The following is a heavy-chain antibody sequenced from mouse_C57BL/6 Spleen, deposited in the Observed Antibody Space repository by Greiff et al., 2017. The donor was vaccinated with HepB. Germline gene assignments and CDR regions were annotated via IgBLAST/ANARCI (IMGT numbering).Heavy chain of an antibody. D-gene: IGHD2-4*01. CDR1: GFTFSSYA. CDR2: ISDGGSYT. Sequence: EVKLVESGGGLVKPGGSLKLSCAASGFTFSSYAMSWVRQTPEKRLEWVATISDGGSYTYYPDNVKGRFTISRDNAKNNLYLQMSHLKSEDTAMYYCARAYDYDGGFYFDYWGQGTTLTVSS. CDR3: ARAYDYDGGFYFDY. V-gene: IGHV5-4*03. J-gene: IGHJ2*01.